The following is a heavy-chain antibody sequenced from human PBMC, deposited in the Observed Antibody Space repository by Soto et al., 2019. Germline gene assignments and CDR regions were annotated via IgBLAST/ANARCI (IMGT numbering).Heavy chain of an antibody. V-gene: IGHV1-58*01. D-gene: IGHD3-22*01. Sequence: SVKVSCKSSGFTFTSSAVHWVRQARGQRLEWIGWIVVGSGNTNYAQKFQERVTITRDMSTSTAYMELSSLRSEDTAVYYCAARKYYYDSSGSRSFDYWGQGTLVTVSS. CDR3: AARKYYYDSSGSRSFDY. CDR2: IVVGSGNT. J-gene: IGHJ4*02. CDR1: GFTFTSSA.